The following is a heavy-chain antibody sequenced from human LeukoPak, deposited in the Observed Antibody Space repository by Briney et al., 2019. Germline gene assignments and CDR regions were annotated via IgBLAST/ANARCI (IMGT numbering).Heavy chain of an antibody. CDR3: ASFHYYGSGAYYLSY. CDR1: GFTLSSYA. CDR2: IGDSGATT. J-gene: IGHJ4*02. V-gene: IGHV3-23*01. Sequence: PGGPLRLSCAAPGFTLSSYAMTWVRQAPGKRLEWVSDIGDSGATTYYADSVKGRFTISRDNSKNTLYLQMSSLRAEDTAVYFCASFHYYGSGAYYLSYWGQGTLVTVSS. D-gene: IGHD3-10*01.